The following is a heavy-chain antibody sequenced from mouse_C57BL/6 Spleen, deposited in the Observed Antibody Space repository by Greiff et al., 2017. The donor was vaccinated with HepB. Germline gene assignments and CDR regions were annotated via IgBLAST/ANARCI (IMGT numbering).Heavy chain of an antibody. CDR3: ARWGAVAPYWYFDV. V-gene: IGHV1-22*01. CDR2: INPNNGGT. D-gene: IGHD1-1*01. J-gene: IGHJ1*03. CDR1: GYTFTDYN. Sequence: EVQLQQSGPELVKPGASVKMSCKASGYTFTDYNMHWVKQSHGKCLEWIGDINPNNGGTSYNQKFKGKATLTVNKSSSTAYMELRSLTSEDSAVYYCARWGAVAPYWYFDVWGRGTTVTVSS.